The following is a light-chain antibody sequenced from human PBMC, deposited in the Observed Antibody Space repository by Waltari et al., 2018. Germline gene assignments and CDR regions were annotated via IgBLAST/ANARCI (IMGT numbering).Light chain of an antibody. CDR1: QSVSIN. V-gene: IGKV3-11*01. J-gene: IGKJ4*01. CDR2: DTS. CDR3: QQTSSWPLT. Sequence: EIVLTQSPATLSLSPGQRATLSCRASQSVSINLGWYQQKLGQPPRLLIYDTSNRATGIPDRFSASGFGTDFPLTIRSLEPEYFAVYFCQQTSSWPLTFGGGTKVEIK.